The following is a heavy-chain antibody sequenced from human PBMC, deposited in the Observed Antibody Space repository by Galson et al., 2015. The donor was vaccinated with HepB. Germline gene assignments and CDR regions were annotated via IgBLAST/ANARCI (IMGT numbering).Heavy chain of an antibody. Sequence: SLRLSCAASGFTFSSYSMNWVRQAPGKGLEWVAVISYDGSNKYYADSVKGRFTISRDNSKNRLYLQMNSLRAEDTAVYSCARDISGYSFDYWGQGTLVTVSS. CDR3: ARDISGYSFDY. J-gene: IGHJ4*02. CDR1: GFTFSSYS. CDR2: ISYDGSNK. D-gene: IGHD3-22*01. V-gene: IGHV3-30*13.